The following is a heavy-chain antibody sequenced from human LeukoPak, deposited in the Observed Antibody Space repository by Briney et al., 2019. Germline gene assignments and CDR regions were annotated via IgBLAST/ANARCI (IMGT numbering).Heavy chain of an antibody. CDR2: ITWSNGEI. CDR1: GLTFDVYA. CDR3: ARSLTGVTSY. Sequence: GGSLRLSCAASGLTFDVYAVHWVRQAPGKGLEWVSGITWSNGEIAYADSVKGRFTISRDNAKNSLYLQMNSLRAEDTAVYYCARSLTGVTSYWGQGTLVTVSS. J-gene: IGHJ4*02. D-gene: IGHD7-27*01. V-gene: IGHV3-9*01.